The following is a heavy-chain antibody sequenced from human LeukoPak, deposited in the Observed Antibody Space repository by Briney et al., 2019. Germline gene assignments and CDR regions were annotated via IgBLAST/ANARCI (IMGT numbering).Heavy chain of an antibody. V-gene: IGHV1-2*02. D-gene: IGHD3-22*01. CDR2: IEPNSGGA. CDR3: AIENYYDSSGYSKAFDY. CDR1: GYTFTVKF. J-gene: IGHJ4*02. Sequence: EASVKVSCKTSGYTFTVKFLHWLRQAPGQGLEWIGGIEPNSGGAVYGQNFRGRVTVTRDPSVSTAYMELSRLRSDDTAVYYCAIENYYDSSGYSKAFDYWGQGTLVTVSS.